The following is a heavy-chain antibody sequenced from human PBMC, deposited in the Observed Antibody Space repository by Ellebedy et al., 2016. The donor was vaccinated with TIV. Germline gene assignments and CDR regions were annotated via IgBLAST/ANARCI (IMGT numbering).Heavy chain of an antibody. CDR3: ARRGTTGGYGMDV. CDR2: IYPGDSVT. Sequence: GESLKISCKGSGYSFTSYWIGWVRQRPGKGLEWMGRIYPGDSVTRYSPAFQSQVTISADKSISIVYLQWSSLKASDTAIYYCARRGTTGGYGMDVWGQGTTVTVSS. CDR1: GYSFTSYW. J-gene: IGHJ6*02. D-gene: IGHD1-1*01. V-gene: IGHV5-51*01.